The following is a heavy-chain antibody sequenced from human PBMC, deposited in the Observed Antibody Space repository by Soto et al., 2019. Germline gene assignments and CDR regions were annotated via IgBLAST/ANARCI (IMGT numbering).Heavy chain of an antibody. CDR2: ISYDGSNK. Sequence: VGSLRLSCAASGFTFSSYAMHWVRQAPGKGLEWVAVISYDGSNKYYADSVKGRFTISRDNSKNTLYLQMNSLRAEDTAVYYCASLDSSSWYGTVYGMDVWGQGTTVTVSS. CDR1: GFTFSSYA. J-gene: IGHJ6*02. D-gene: IGHD6-13*01. V-gene: IGHV3-30-3*01. CDR3: ASLDSSSWYGTVYGMDV.